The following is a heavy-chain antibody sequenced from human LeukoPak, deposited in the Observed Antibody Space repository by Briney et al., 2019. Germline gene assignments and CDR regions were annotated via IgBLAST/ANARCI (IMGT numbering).Heavy chain of an antibody. Sequence: GRSLRLSCTASGFTFSHYAMHWVRQAPGRGLEWVAVISDDGTEKYYADSVKGRFTMSRDISMNTLYLQMNSLRPEDTAVYYCARESGYSFGYGMTYWGRGTLVTVSS. V-gene: IGHV3-30-3*01. D-gene: IGHD5-18*01. J-gene: IGHJ4*02. CDR3: ARESGYSFGYGMTY. CDR2: ISDDGTEK. CDR1: GFTFSHYA.